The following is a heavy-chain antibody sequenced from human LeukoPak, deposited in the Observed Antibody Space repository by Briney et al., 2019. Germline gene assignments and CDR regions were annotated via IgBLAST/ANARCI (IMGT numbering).Heavy chain of an antibody. D-gene: IGHD2-15*01. J-gene: IGHJ5*02. CDR3: AREFRLGYCSGGSCYSGNWFDP. CDR2: IIPTFGTA. CDR1: GGTFISYA. V-gene: IGHV1-69*13. Sequence: ASVKVSCKASGGTFISYAISWVRQAPGQGLEWMGGIIPTFGTANYAQKFQGRVTITADESTSTAYMELSSLRSEDTAVYYCAREFRLGYCSGGSCYSGNWFDPWGQGTLVTVSS.